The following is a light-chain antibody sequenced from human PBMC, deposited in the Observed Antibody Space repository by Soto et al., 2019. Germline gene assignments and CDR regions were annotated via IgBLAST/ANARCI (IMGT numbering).Light chain of an antibody. CDR2: LNSDCSH. CDR3: QTWGTGIYVV. Sequence: QLVLTQSPSASASLGASVKLTCTLSSGHSSYAIAWHQQQPEKGPRYLMKLNSDCSHSKGDGIPDRFSGSSSGAERYLTISSLQSEDEADYYCQTWGTGIYVVFGGGTKLTVL. J-gene: IGLJ2*01. CDR1: SGHSSYA. V-gene: IGLV4-69*01.